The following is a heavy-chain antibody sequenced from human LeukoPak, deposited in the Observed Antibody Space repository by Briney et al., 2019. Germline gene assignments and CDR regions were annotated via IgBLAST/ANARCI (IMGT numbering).Heavy chain of an antibody. CDR2: INPNGGT. D-gene: IGHD1-26*01. CDR1: GYIFINYY. CDR3: ARSVSGNYLAWLGY. Sequence: ASVKVSCKASGYIFINYYLHWVRQAPGQGPEWMGIINPNGGTSYAQKFQGRVTMTRDTSTSTVYMELSSLRSEDTAVYYCARSVSGNYLAWLGYWGQGTLVTVSS. J-gene: IGHJ4*02. V-gene: IGHV1-46*01.